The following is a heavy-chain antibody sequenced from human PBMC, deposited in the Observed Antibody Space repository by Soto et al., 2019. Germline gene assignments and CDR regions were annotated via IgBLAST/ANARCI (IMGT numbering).Heavy chain of an antibody. CDR3: ARMAAFDY. D-gene: IGHD6-13*01. CDR2: INAGNGNT. J-gene: IGHJ4*02. V-gene: IGHV1-3*01. Sequence: QVPLVQSGAEVKKPGASVKVSCKASGYTFTNYAMQWVRQAPGQRLEWMGWINAGNGNTKYSPKFRGRVTITRDTSASTVYMELSSLRSEDTAVYYCARMAAFDYWGQGTPVTVSS. CDR1: GYTFTNYA.